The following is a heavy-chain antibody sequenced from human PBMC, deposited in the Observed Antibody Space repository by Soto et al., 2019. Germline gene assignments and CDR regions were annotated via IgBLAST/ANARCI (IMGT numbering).Heavy chain of an antibody. Sequence: SETLSVTCTVSGGFISSYYWSWIRQPPGKGLEWIGYIYDSGSTNYNPSLKSRVTISVDTSKNQFSLKLTSVTAADTAVYYCAAPPRYWGQGTLVTVS. D-gene: IGHD6-6*01. CDR3: AAPPRY. J-gene: IGHJ4*02. V-gene: IGHV4-59*01. CDR2: IYDSGST. CDR1: GGFISSYY.